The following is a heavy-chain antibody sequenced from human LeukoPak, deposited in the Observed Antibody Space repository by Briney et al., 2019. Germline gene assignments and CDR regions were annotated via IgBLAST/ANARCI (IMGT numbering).Heavy chain of an antibody. J-gene: IGHJ3*02. Sequence: PSETLSLTCNVSYYSISRGHYWGWIRQPPGKGLEWIGSIYRDGDATYNPSLKSRVTTSVDTSKNQFSLKLSSVTAADTAVYYCARGPVGGTTYNDGDAFDIWGQGTMVTVSS. CDR3: ARGPVGGTTYNDGDAFDI. V-gene: IGHV4-38-2*02. CDR2: IYRDGDA. D-gene: IGHD1-7*01. CDR1: YYSISRGHY.